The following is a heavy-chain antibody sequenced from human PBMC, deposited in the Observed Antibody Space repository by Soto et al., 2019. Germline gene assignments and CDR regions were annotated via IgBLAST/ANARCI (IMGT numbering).Heavy chain of an antibody. D-gene: IGHD1-26*01. CDR3: ARARALPGGVGAYDY. J-gene: IGHJ4*02. CDR2: IYSGGST. CDR1: GFTVSSNY. Sequence: PVGSLRLSCASSGFTVSSNYMSLVRQAPGKGLEWVSVIYSGGSTYYADSVKGRFTISRHNSKNTLYLQMNSLRAEDTAVYYCARARALPGGVGAYDYWGQGTPVTVSS. V-gene: IGHV3-53*04.